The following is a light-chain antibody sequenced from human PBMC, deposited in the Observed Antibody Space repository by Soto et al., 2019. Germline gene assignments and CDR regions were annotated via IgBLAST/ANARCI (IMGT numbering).Light chain of an antibody. J-gene: IGKJ1*01. CDR1: QSISSW. Sequence: DIQLTQSPSTLPASVGDRVTITCRASQSISSWLAWYQQKPGTATKLLIYHAASVESGVPSRCSGRGSGTEFTLTISSLQPDDFATYYCQQCNSHRTFGQGTKVDI. CDR2: HAA. CDR3: QQCNSHRT. V-gene: IGKV1-5*01.